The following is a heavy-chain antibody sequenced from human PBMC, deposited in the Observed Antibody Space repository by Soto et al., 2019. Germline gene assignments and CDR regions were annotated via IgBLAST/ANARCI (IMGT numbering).Heavy chain of an antibody. CDR1: GGSISSSSYY. CDR3: ARQDKYYDSSGGFDY. Sequence: PSETLSLTCTVSGGSISSSSYYWGWIRQPPGKGLEWIGSIYYSGSTYYNPSLKSRVTISVDTSKNQFSLKLSSVTAADTAVYYCARQDKYYDSSGGFDYWGQGTLVTVSS. CDR2: IYYSGST. J-gene: IGHJ4*02. D-gene: IGHD3-22*01. V-gene: IGHV4-39*01.